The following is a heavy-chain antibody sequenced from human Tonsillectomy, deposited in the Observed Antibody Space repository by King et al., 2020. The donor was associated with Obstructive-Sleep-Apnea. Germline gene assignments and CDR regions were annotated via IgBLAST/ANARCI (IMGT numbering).Heavy chain of an antibody. CDR3: AKEDYSSGWYIDY. CDR1: GFIFSTYG. Sequence: VQLVESGGGVVQPGGSLRLSCAASGFIFSTYGMHWVRQAPGKGLEGVAFIRYDGINKYYADSVKGRFTISRDNSDNTLYMQMNSLRPEDTAVYFCAKEDYSSGWYIDYWGQGTLVIVSS. CDR2: IRYDGINK. V-gene: IGHV3-30*02. J-gene: IGHJ4*02. D-gene: IGHD6-19*01.